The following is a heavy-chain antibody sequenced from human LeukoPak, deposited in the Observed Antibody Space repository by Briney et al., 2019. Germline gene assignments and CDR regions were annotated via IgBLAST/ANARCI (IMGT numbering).Heavy chain of an antibody. CDR1: GFTSSGCS. D-gene: IGHD6-19*01. Sequence: GGSLRLSCALSGFTSSGCSMNWVRQAPGKGLEWVAYITSSSGTIYYADSVKGRFTISRDNAKNSLYLQMNNLTDEDTAVYYCARVRSGWYFDYWGQGTLVTVSS. CDR2: ITSSSGTI. V-gene: IGHV3-48*02. J-gene: IGHJ4*02. CDR3: ARVRSGWYFDY.